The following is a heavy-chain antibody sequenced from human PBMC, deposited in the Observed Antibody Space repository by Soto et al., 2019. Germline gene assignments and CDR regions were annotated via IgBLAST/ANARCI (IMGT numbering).Heavy chain of an antibody. CDR1: GGTFSSYT. D-gene: IGHD4-4*01. V-gene: IGHV1-69*02. J-gene: IGHJ4*02. Sequence: GASVKVSCKASGGTFSSYTISWVRQAPGQGLEWMGRIIPILGIANYAQKFQGRVTITADKSTSTAYMELSSVTAADTAVYYCARHRRTTVAKFYFDSWGQGALVTVSS. CDR3: ARHRRTTVAKFYFDS. CDR2: IIPILGIA.